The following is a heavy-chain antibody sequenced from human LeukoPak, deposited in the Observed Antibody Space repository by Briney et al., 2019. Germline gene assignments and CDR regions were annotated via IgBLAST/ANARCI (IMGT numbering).Heavy chain of an antibody. Sequence: SEALSLTCTVSGGSISSYYWSWIRQPPGKGLEWIGYMSYNGRSSYNPSLRSRVTISVDASKKQFSLKLSSVTAADTAVYYCARDGYSDSSGYDYPPSVWGQGTLVTVSS. CDR1: GGSISSYY. J-gene: IGHJ4*02. D-gene: IGHD3-22*01. CDR3: ARDGYSDSSGYDYPPSV. CDR2: MSYNGRS. V-gene: IGHV4-59*01.